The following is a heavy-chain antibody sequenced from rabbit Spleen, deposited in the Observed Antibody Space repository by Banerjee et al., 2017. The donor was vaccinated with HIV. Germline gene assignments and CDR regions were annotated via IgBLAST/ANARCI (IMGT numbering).Heavy chain of an antibody. V-gene: IGHV1S40*01. Sequence: VESGGGLVKPGTSLTLICTASGFSFSTNYDMCWVRQAPGKGLEWIGCIYTGNGKNYYASWAKGRFTISKASSTTVTLQMTSLTVADTATYFCARDLVTVIGWNFNLWGQGTLVTVS. CDR2: IYTGNGKN. J-gene: IGHJ4*01. CDR3: ARDLVTVIGWNFNL. D-gene: IGHD5-1*01. CDR1: GFSFSTNYD.